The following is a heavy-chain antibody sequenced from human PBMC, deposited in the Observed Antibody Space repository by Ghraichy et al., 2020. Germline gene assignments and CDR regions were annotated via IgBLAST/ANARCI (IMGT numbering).Heavy chain of an antibody. D-gene: IGHD6-19*01. CDR2: IDPNSGGT. CDR3: TVGVSGWRTLDY. V-gene: IGHV1-2*02. CDR1: GYTFTGYY. Sequence: ASVKVSCKASGYTFTGYYMHWVRQAPGQGLEWMGWIDPNSGGTKYSQKFQGRVSMTRDTSITTGYMDLSRLRSDDTAVYYCTVGVSGWRTLDYWGQGTLVTVSS. J-gene: IGHJ4*02.